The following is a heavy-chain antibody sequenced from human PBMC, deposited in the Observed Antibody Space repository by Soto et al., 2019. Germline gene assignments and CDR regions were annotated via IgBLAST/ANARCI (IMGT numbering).Heavy chain of an antibody. Sequence: GGSLRLSCAASGFTFSNAWMSWVRQAPGKGLEWVGRIKSKTDGGTTDYAAPVKGRFTISREDSKNTLYLQMNSLKTEDTAVYYCTTLAQLSMTTVTTSYYYYYYYMDVWGKGTTVTVSS. CDR3: TTLAQLSMTTVTTSYYYYYYYMDV. V-gene: IGHV3-15*01. CDR1: GFTFSNAW. CDR2: IKSKTDGGTT. J-gene: IGHJ6*03. D-gene: IGHD4-4*01.